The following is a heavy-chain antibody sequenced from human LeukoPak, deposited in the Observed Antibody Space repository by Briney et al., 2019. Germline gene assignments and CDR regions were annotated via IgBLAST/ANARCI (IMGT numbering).Heavy chain of an antibody. D-gene: IGHD3-9*01. Sequence: SETLSLTCAVYGGSFSGYYWSWIRQPPGKGLEWIGEINHSGSTNYNPSLKSRVTISVDTSKNQFSLKLSSVTAADTAVYYCARRRYDILTAHLRRRADNWFDPWGQGTLVTVSS. J-gene: IGHJ5*02. V-gene: IGHV4-34*01. CDR2: INHSGST. CDR1: GGSFSGYY. CDR3: ARRRYDILTAHLRRRADNWFDP.